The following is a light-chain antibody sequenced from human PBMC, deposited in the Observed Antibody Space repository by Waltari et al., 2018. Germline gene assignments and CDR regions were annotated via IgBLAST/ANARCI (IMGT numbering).Light chain of an antibody. Sequence: QSALTQPPSASGSPGQSVTISCTGTPRAFGGYNHVFWYQQHPGKVPKLILYEVNKRPSGVPDRFSGSKSDKTAFLTVSGLQAEDEADYYCSSYGGGDDYVFGAGTKVTVL. CDR1: PRAFGGYNH. J-gene: IGLJ1*01. V-gene: IGLV2-8*01. CDR2: EVN. CDR3: SSYGGGDDYV.